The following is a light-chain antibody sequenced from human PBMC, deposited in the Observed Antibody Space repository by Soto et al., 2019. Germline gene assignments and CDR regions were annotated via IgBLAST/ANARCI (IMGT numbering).Light chain of an antibody. J-gene: IGLJ2*01. CDR3: QLWDGVSRHVV. Sequence: SYELTQPPSVSVVPGQTARFTCGGSNIAAKAVHWFQQRPGQAPVLVVYDNDDRPSGIPERFSGSTSGNTATLTIRRVEAGDEADYYCQLWDGVSRHVVFGGGTKLTVL. CDR1: NIAAKA. CDR2: DND. V-gene: IGLV3-21*02.